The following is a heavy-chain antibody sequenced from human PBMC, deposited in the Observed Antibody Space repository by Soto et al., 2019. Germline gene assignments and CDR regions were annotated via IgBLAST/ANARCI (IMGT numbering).Heavy chain of an antibody. V-gene: IGHV4-34*02. CDR3: ARGRQYYMDV. CDR2: SDHSGST. Sequence: QVQLQQWGAGLLKPSETLSLTCAVYGGSFSGYYWSWIRQPPGKGLEWIGESDHSGSTNYNPTLKGRVTISVDTSKNQFSLKLNSVIAADTAMYYCARGRQYYMDVWGKGTTVTVSS. CDR1: GGSFSGYY. J-gene: IGHJ6*03.